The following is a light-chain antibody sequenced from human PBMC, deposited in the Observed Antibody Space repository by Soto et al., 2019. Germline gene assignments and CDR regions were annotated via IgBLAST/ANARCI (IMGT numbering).Light chain of an antibody. CDR1: GSNIGAGYD. CDR2: ANT. CDR3: QSYDSRLSDYV. V-gene: IGLV1-40*01. Sequence: QSALTQPPSVSGAPGQRVTISCTGSGSNIGAGYDVHWYQQLPGTAPRLLINANTNRPSGVPDRFSGSKSGTSASLAISGLQAEDEGDYFCQSYDSRLSDYVFGTGTKVTVL. J-gene: IGLJ1*01.